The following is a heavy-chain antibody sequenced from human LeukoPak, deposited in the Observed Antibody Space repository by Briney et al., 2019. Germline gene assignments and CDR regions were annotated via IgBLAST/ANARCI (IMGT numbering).Heavy chain of an antibody. D-gene: IGHD2-2*01. Sequence: GASVKVSCKASGGTFSSYAISWVRQAPAQGLEWMGGIIPIFGTANYAQKFQGGVTITTDESTSTAYMELSSMRSEDTAVYYCARDTTYLVVSAAMGFDYWGQGTLVTVSS. CDR3: ARDTTYLVVSAAMGFDY. V-gene: IGHV1-69*05. CDR1: GGTFSSYA. J-gene: IGHJ4*02. CDR2: IIPIFGTA.